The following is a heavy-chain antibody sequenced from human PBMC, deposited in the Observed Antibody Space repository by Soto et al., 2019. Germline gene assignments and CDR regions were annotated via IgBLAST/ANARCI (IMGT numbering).Heavy chain of an antibody. CDR3: VGERPDGDRLDP. J-gene: IGHJ5*02. D-gene: IGHD6-6*01. Sequence: PSETLSLTCTVSGGSISSGDYYWSWIRQPPGKGLEWIGYIYHSGSTYYNPSLKSRVTISVDTSKNQFSLKLSSVTAADTAVYCWVGERPDGDRLDPWGQGTLVTVSS. CDR1: GGSISSGDYY. V-gene: IGHV4-30-4*01. CDR2: IYHSGST.